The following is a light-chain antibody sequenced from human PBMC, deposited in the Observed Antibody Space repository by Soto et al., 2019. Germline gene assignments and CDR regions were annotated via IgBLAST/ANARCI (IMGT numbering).Light chain of an antibody. Sequence: EIVLTQSPGTLSLSPGERATLSCRASQTVSSSYLAWYQQKPGQAPGLLIYGAFRRATGIPDRFSGSGSGTDFTLTISRLEPEDFAVYYCQQYGSSPLLTFGGGTKVEIK. CDR1: QTVSSSY. J-gene: IGKJ4*01. CDR2: GAF. CDR3: QQYGSSPLLT. V-gene: IGKV3-20*01.